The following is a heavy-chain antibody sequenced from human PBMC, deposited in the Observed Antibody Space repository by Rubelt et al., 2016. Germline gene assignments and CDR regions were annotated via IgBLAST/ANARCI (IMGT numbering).Heavy chain of an antibody. CDR2: ISGSGGST. J-gene: IGHJ6*02. D-gene: IGHD2-15*01. Sequence: PGKGLEWVSAISGSGGSTYYADSVKGRFTISRDNSKSTLYLQMNSLRAEDTAVYYCAREIGGYGMDVWGQGTTVTVSS. V-gene: IGHV3-23*01. CDR3: AREIGGYGMDV.